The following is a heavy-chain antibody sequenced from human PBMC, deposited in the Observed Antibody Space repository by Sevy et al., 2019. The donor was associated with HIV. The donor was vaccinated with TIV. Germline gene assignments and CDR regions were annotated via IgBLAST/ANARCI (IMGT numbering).Heavy chain of an antibody. Sequence: SQTLSLTCAISGDSVSSNSAAWNWIRQSPSRGLEWLGRTYYRSKWYNDYAVSVKSRITINPDTSKNQFSLQLNSVTPEDTAVYYCARDSAGFWSGYHVPFDYWGQGTLVTVSS. CDR1: GDSVSSNSAA. V-gene: IGHV6-1*01. CDR2: TYYRSKWYN. CDR3: ARDSAGFWSGYHVPFDY. J-gene: IGHJ4*02. D-gene: IGHD3-3*01.